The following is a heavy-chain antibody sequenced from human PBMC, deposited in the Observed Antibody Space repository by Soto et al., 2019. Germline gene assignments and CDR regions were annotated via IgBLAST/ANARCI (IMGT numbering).Heavy chain of an antibody. D-gene: IGHD6-19*01. CDR2: IYGGGTT. CDR1: GFAVSSKY. J-gene: IGHJ4*02. CDR3: VQTTGWPGFDF. V-gene: IGHV3-53*01. Sequence: EVQLVESGGGLIQPGGSLRLSCAASGFAVSSKYMTWVRQAPGKGLEWVSVIYGGGTTYYADSVKARFTISRDTSKNTLYLQMNSLRDEDTAVYYCVQTTGWPGFDFWGQGTLVTVSS.